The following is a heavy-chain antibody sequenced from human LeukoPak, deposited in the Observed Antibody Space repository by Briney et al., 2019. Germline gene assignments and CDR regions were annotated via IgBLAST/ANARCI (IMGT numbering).Heavy chain of an antibody. Sequence: GGSLRLSCVAPGISFSDFWMHWIRQAPGKGLEWVANINQDGSHKYYVDSVEGRFTISRDTAKNSVHLEMNSLRVEDTAVYYCARDRGYTSYDYWGQGILVTVSS. CDR1: GISFSDFW. V-gene: IGHV3-7*01. J-gene: IGHJ4*02. CDR2: INQDGSHK. D-gene: IGHD3-22*01. CDR3: ARDRGYTSYDY.